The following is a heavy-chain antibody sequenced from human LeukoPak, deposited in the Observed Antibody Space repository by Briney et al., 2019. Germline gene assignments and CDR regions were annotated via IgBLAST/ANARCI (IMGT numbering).Heavy chain of an antibody. J-gene: IGHJ5*02. CDR2: MWYDGSNE. CDR1: GFAFSCYG. V-gene: IGHV3-33*01. Sequence: GRSLRLSCAASGFAFSCYGMHWLRQAPGTGLEWVAVMWYDGSNEAYADSVRGRFTISRDNSENRLYLQMSSLRVEDTAVYYCAREHTIAATGTHWFAPWGQGTLVTVSS. D-gene: IGHD6-13*01. CDR3: AREHTIAATGTHWFAP.